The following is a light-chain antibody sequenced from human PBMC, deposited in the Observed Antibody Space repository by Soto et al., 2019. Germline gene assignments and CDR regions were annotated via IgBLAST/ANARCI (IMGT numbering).Light chain of an antibody. CDR1: SSNIGARYD. Sequence: QSVLTQPPSVSGAPGQRVTISCTGSSSNIGARYDVHWYQQLPGTAPKLLIYGNSDRPSGVPDRFSGSKSATSASLAITGLQAEDEADYYCQSYDSSLSVVFGGGTQLTVL. J-gene: IGLJ2*01. CDR3: QSYDSSLSVV. CDR2: GNS. V-gene: IGLV1-40*01.